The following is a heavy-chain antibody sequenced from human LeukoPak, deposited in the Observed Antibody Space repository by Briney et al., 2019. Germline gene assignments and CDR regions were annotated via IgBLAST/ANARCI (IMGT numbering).Heavy chain of an antibody. D-gene: IGHD1-26*01. CDR3: AALGYSGSYSYYYMDV. V-gene: IGHV1-2*02. J-gene: IGHJ6*03. Sequence: ASVKVSCKASGYTFIGYYMHWVRQAPGQGLEWMGWINPNSGGTNYAQKFQGRVTMTRDTSISTAYMELSRLRSDDTAVYYCAALGYSGSYSYYYMDVWGKGTTVTVSS. CDR2: INPNSGGT. CDR1: GYTFIGYY.